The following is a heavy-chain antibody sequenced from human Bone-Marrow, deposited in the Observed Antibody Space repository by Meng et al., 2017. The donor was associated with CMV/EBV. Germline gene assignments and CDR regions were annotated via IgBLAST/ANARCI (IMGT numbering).Heavy chain of an antibody. CDR2: ISYSGTT. V-gene: IGHV4-39*01. Sequence: SETLSLTCTVSGGSISSGPYCWGWIRQPPGQGLAWIASISYSGTTYYNPSLRSRLTISVDTSRNQFSLKLDSVTAADTAVYYCARLYDFWSGQYIGHFDPWGQGTLVTVSS. CDR3: ARLYDFWSGQYIGHFDP. CDR1: GGSISSGPYC. J-gene: IGHJ5*02. D-gene: IGHD3/OR15-3a*01.